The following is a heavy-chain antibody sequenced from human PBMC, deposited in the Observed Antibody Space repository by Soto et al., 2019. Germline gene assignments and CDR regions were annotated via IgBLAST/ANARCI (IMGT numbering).Heavy chain of an antibody. J-gene: IGHJ4*02. V-gene: IGHV6-1*01. Sequence: SQTLSLTCVISGDSVSSNSAAWNLIRQSPSRGLEWLGRTYYRSKWYSDYAASVESRITVNPDTSKNHFSLQLNSVTPEDTAAYYCARGEQYSGRIFDYWGQGTLVTVYS. CDR1: GDSVSSNSAA. CDR2: TYYRSKWYS. CDR3: ARGEQYSGRIFDY. D-gene: IGHD1-26*01.